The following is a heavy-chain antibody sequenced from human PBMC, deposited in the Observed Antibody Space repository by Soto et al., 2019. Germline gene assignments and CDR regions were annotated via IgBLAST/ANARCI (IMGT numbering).Heavy chain of an antibody. CDR2: ISTYNGDT. D-gene: IGHD2-2*01. Sequence: QVQLVQSGAEVKTPGASVKVSCKASGYTFTSYAISWERQAPGQGLEWMGWISTYNGDTNYAQKLQGRVTMTTDTSTRTAYMKLRSLRSDDTAVYYCARILTPTSRSRSPDFDYWGQGTLVTVSS. J-gene: IGHJ4*02. CDR3: ARILTPTSRSRSPDFDY. CDR1: GYTFTSYA. V-gene: IGHV1-18*04.